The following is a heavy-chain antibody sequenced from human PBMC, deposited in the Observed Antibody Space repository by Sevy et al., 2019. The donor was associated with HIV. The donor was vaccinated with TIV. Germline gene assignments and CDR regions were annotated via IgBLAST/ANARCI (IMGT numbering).Heavy chain of an antibody. D-gene: IGHD3-10*01. V-gene: IGHV3-30*18. CDR3: AKDRGFGESLYYFDY. CDR1: GFTFSSYG. J-gene: IGHJ4*02. Sequence: GGSLRLSCAASGFTFSSYGMHWVRQAPGKGLEWVAVISYDGSNKYYADSVKGRFTTSRDNSKNTLYLQMNSLRAEDTAVYYCAKDRGFGESLYYFDYWGQGTLVTVSS. CDR2: ISYDGSNK.